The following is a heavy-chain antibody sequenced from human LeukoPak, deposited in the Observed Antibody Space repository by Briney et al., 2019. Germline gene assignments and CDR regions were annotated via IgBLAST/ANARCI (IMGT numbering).Heavy chain of an antibody. D-gene: IGHD4-17*01. J-gene: IGHJ3*02. CDR2: IYDSGST. CDR1: GGSISTSRYS. V-gene: IGHV4-39*01. Sequence: PSETLSLTCTVSGGSISTSRYSWGWIRQPPGKGLEWIGTIYDSGSTYYNPSLKSRVTISVDTSKNQFSLKLSSVTAADTAVYYCASRLNTVTRRAGFDIWGQGTMVTVSS. CDR3: ASRLNTVTRRAGFDI.